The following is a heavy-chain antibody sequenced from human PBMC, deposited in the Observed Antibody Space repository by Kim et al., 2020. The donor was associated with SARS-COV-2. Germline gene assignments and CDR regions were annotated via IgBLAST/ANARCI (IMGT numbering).Heavy chain of an antibody. J-gene: IGHJ3*02. CDR3: VMYSSSSYDAFDI. D-gene: IGHD6-13*01. CDR2: ISYDGSNK. V-gene: IGHV3-30*03. Sequence: GGSLRLSCAASGFTFSSYGMHWVRQAPGKGLEWVAVISYDGSNKYYADSVKGRFTISRDNSKNTLYLQMNSLRAEDTAVYYCVMYSSSSYDAFDIWGQGTMVTVSS. CDR1: GFTFSSYG.